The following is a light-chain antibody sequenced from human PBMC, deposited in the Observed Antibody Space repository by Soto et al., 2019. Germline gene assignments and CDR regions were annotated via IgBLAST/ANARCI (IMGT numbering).Light chain of an antibody. CDR1: QSVSSY. Sequence: IILTQSPAKVSSSPCDRATISCTARQSVSSYFAWYQQKPGQAPRLLFYDASNRTTVTPARFSGSGSGTFITPTISIQAPEYFADYCCQQRSNWPTFGQGTKVDIK. CDR2: DAS. V-gene: IGKV3-11*01. CDR3: QQRSNWPT. J-gene: IGKJ1*01.